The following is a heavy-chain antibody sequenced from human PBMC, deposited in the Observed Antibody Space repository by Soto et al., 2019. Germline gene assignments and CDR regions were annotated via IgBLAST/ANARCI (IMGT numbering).Heavy chain of an antibody. V-gene: IGHV1-69*01. CDR2: IIPIFGTA. CDR3: ARCDYSNNNWNPPQHYYYGMDV. D-gene: IGHD4-4*01. Sequence: QVQLVQSGAEVKKPGSSVKVSCKASGGTFSSYAISWVRQAPGQGLEWMGGIIPIFGTANYAQKFQGRVTITSDESTSTADMELSSLRSEDTAVYYCARCDYSNNNWNPPQHYYYGMDVWGQGTTVTVSS. J-gene: IGHJ6*02. CDR1: GGTFSSYA.